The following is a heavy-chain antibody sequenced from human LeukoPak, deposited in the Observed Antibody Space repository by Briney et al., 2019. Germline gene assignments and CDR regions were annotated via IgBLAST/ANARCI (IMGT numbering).Heavy chain of an antibody. J-gene: IGHJ4*02. D-gene: IGHD6-13*01. V-gene: IGHV3-15*01. CDR2: IKRKTDGGTT. CDR3: TTQLAAYYFDY. CDR1: GFTFSSYS. Sequence: PGGSLRLSCAASGFTFSSYSMNWVRQAPEKGQEWVGRIKRKTDGGTTDYAAPVKGRFTISRDDSENTLYLQMNSLKTEDTAVYYCTTQLAAYYFDYWGQGTLVTVSS.